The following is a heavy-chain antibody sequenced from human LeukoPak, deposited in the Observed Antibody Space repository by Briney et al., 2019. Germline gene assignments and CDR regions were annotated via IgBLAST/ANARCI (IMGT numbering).Heavy chain of an antibody. V-gene: IGHV1-18*01. CDR2: FSAYNGNT. D-gene: IGHD3-3*01. CDR3: AREIFGEKVDY. Sequence: GASVKVYCKASGYTFTSYGISWVRQAPGQGLEWMGWFSAYNGNTNYAQKLQGRVTMTTDTSTSTAYMELRSLRSDDTAVYYCAREIFGEKVDYWGQGTLVTVSS. J-gene: IGHJ4*02. CDR1: GYTFTSYG.